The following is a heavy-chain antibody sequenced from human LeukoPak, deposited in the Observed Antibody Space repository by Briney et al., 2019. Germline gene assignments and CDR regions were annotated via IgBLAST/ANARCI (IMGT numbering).Heavy chain of an antibody. CDR2: VSYDGSNK. CDR1: GFTFSSYG. CDR3: AKDPDLGWGWLQSYFDY. V-gene: IGHV3-30*18. Sequence: GGSLRLSCAASGFTFSSYGMHWVRQAPGKGLEWVAVVSYDGSNKNYADSVKGRFTISRDNSKNTLYLQMDSLRAEDTAVYYCAKDPDLGWGWLQSYFDYWGQGTLVTVSS. J-gene: IGHJ4*02. D-gene: IGHD5-24*01.